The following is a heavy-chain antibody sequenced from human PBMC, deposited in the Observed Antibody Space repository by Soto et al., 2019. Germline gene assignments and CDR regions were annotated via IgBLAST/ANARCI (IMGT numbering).Heavy chain of an antibody. Sequence: PSETLSITCGFSGYSLTSGYHWGWIRQPPGKGLEWIGTIYHSGTTYYNPSLMSRVTMSVDTSKNQFSLKVTSATAADTAVYFCVRVYGRSSCFFDSWGQGTLVTVSS. CDR2: IYHSGTT. CDR3: VRVYGRSSCFFDS. J-gene: IGHJ4*02. V-gene: IGHV4-38-2*01. CDR1: GYSLTSGYH. D-gene: IGHD6-6*01.